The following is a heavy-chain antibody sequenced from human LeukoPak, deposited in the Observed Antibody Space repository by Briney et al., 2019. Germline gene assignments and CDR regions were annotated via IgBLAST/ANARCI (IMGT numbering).Heavy chain of an antibody. D-gene: IGHD3-9*01. CDR2: ISAYNGNT. CDR1: GYTVTSCG. J-gene: IGHJ4*02. V-gene: IGHV1-18*01. CDR3: ARSDYDILTGSTIFDY. Sequence: GAAVTLSCTGSGYTVTSCGISWGRQAPGQGLEWMGWISAYNGNTNYAQKLQGRVTMTTDTSTSTAYMELRSLRSDDTAVYYCARSDYDILTGSTIFDYWGQGTLVTVSS.